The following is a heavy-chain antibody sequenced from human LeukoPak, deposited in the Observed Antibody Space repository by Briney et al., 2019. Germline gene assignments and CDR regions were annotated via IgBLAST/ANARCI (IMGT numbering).Heavy chain of an antibody. V-gene: IGHV3-9*01. Sequence: GGSLRLSCAVSGFTFDDYAMHWVRHVPGKGLEWVSHISWNSDTIGYADSVKGRFTISRDNAQNSLYLQMNSLRAEDTALYYCAKDLMWELHPRSAFDVWGQGTMVTVSS. D-gene: IGHD1-26*01. CDR3: AKDLMWELHPRSAFDV. J-gene: IGHJ3*01. CDR1: GFTFDDYA. CDR2: ISWNSDTI.